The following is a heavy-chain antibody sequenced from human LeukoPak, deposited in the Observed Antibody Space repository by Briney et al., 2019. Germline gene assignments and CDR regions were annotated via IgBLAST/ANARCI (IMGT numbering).Heavy chain of an antibody. CDR2: IYSSGST. J-gene: IGHJ4*02. CDR1: GGSISSYY. D-gene: IGHD4-23*01. V-gene: IGHV4-4*07. CDR3: ARVSPGGNSDY. Sequence: SETLSLTCTVSGGSISSYYWSWIRQPAGKGLEWLGRIYSSGSTNYNPSLKSRVTMSVDMSRNQFSLKLSSVTAADTAVYYCARVSPGGNSDYLGQGTLVTVSS.